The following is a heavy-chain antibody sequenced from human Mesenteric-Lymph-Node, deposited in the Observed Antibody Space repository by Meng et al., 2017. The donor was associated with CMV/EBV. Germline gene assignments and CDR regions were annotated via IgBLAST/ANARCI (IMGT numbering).Heavy chain of an antibody. CDR3: AREGSPGGFLEWGNGDYYYGMDV. J-gene: IGHJ6*02. CDR2: ISAYNGNT. V-gene: IGHV1-18*01. CDR1: GYTFTSYG. D-gene: IGHD3-3*01. Sequence: ASVKVSCKASGYTFTSYGISWVRQAPGQGLEWMGWISAYNGNTNYAQKLQGRVTMTTDTSTSTAYMELRSLRSDDTAVYYCAREGSPGGFLEWGNGDYYYGMDVWGQGTTVTVSS.